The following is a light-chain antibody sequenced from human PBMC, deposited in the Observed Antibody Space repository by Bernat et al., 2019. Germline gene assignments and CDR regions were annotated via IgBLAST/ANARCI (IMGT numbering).Light chain of an antibody. CDR3: GSYRMDSTLV. Sequence: QSALTQPASVSGSPGQSITISCTGTSSDVGAYNYVSWYQQHPGKAPKLMIYDVSDRPSGVSNRFSGAKSGNTASLTISGLQAEDEAEYFCGSYRMDSTLVFGGGTTLTVL. V-gene: IGLV2-14*03. CDR2: DVS. J-gene: IGLJ3*02. CDR1: SSDVGAYNY.